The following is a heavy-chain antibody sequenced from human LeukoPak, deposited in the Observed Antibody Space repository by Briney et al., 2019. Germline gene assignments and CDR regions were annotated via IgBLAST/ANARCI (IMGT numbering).Heavy chain of an antibody. V-gene: IGHV3-21*05. Sequence: GGSLRLSCAASGFAFSDYSMNWVRQAPGKGLEWIANTRGSGSGMGSGSYYAGAVKGRFTTSRDNAKNSLYLQMNSLRAEDTAFYFCARDDNWGFDYWGQGALVTVSS. CDR1: GFAFSDYS. D-gene: IGHD7-27*01. J-gene: IGHJ4*02. CDR3: ARDDNWGFDY. CDR2: TRGSGSGMGSGS.